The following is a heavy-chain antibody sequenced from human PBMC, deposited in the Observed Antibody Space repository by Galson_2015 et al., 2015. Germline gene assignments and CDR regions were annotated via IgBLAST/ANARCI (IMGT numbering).Heavy chain of an antibody. J-gene: IGHJ4*02. Sequence: SLRLSCAASGFTFKNYPMTWVRQAPGKGLEWVSAISNSGYSTDCADSVKGRFTISRDNSKSTLSLQMSSLRAEDTAVYYCAKGISGSYPDYYFDFWSQGTLVTVSS. CDR1: GFTFKNYP. V-gene: IGHV3-23*01. CDR2: ISNSGYST. CDR3: AKGISGSYPDYYFDF. D-gene: IGHD1-26*01.